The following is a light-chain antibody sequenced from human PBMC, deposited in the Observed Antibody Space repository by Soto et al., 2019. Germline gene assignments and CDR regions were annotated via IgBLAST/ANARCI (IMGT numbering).Light chain of an antibody. Sequence: NFMLTQPHSVSESPGKTVTIPCTRSSGSIASNSVQWYQQRPGSAPTTVIYEDNQRPSGVPDRFSGSIDSSSNSASLTISGLMTEDEADYYCQSYDSTNPWVFGGGTKVTVL. J-gene: IGLJ3*02. V-gene: IGLV6-57*04. CDR3: QSYDSTNPWV. CDR2: EDN. CDR1: SGSIASNS.